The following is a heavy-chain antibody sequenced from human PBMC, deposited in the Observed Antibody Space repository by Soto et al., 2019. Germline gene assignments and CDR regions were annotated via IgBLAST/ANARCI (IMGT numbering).Heavy chain of an antibody. CDR2: IKSKTDGGTT. CDR1: GFTFSNAW. J-gene: IGHJ4*02. V-gene: IGHV3-15*07. Sequence: EVQLVESGGGLVKPGGSLRLSCAASGFTFSNAWMNWVRQAPGKGLEWVGRIKSKTDGGTTEYAAPVKGRFTSSRDDSTNTLYLQMNSLKTEDTAVYDCTTDPLGYCRGGSCYTTPVDYWGQGTLVTVSS. D-gene: IGHD2-15*01. CDR3: TTDPLGYCRGGSCYTTPVDY.